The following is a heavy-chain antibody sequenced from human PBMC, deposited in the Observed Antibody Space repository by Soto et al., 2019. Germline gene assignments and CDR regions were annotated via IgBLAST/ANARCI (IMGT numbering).Heavy chain of an antibody. CDR3: ARDSTTGTYYYYYYYMDV. V-gene: IGHV1-18*01. Sequence: ASVKVSCKASGYTFTSYGISWVRKAPGQGLEWMGWISAYNGNTNYAQKLQGRVTMTTDTSTSTAYMELRSLRSDDTAVYYCARDSTTGTYYYYYYYMDVWGKGTTVTVSS. CDR1: GYTFTSYG. CDR2: ISAYNGNT. J-gene: IGHJ6*03. D-gene: IGHD4-17*01.